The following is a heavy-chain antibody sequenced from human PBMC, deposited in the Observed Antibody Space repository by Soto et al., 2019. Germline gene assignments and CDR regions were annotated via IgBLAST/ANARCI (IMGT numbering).Heavy chain of an antibody. J-gene: IGHJ4*02. CDR1: GFTFSSYS. Sequence: AGSLRLSCAASGFTFSSYSMTGVRQAPGKGLEWVSYISSSSSTKYYADSVKGRFTISRDNAKNSLYMQMNSRRDEDTVVYYCARPPYSSGWHPLDYWGQGTLVTVSS. V-gene: IGHV3-48*02. CDR3: ARPPYSSGWHPLDY. CDR2: ISSSSSTK. D-gene: IGHD6-19*01.